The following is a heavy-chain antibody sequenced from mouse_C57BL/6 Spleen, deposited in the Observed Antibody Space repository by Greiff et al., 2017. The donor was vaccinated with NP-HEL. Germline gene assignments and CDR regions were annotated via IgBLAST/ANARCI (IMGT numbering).Heavy chain of an antibody. D-gene: IGHD4-1*01. CDR2: IDPSDSYT. CDR1: GYTFTSYW. Sequence: QVQLQQPGAELVMPGASVKLSCKASGYTFTSYWMHWVKQRPGQGLEWIGEIDPSDSYTNYNQKFKGKSTLTVDKSSSTAYMQLSSLTSEDSAVYYCARSRGSNWDIDYWGQGTTLTVSS. CDR3: ARSRGSNWDIDY. J-gene: IGHJ2*01. V-gene: IGHV1-69*01.